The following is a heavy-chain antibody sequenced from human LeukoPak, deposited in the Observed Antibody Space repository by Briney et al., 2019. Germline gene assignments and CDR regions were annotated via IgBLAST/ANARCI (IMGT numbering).Heavy chain of an antibody. CDR1: GFTVSSNY. CDR3: AGLPAYYYDTSGFYFDY. V-gene: IGHV3-66*04. Sequence: PGGSLRLSCAASGFTVSSNYMSWVRQAPGKGLEWVSVIYSGGSRYYADTVKGRFTISRDNSKNTLYLQMNSLRAGDTAVYYCAGLPAYYYDTSGFYFDYWGQGTLVTVSS. CDR2: IYSGGSR. D-gene: IGHD3-22*01. J-gene: IGHJ4*02.